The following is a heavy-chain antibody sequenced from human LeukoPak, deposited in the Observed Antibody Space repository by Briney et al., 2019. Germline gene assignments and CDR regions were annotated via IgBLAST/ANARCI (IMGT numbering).Heavy chain of an antibody. V-gene: IGHV1-2*02. J-gene: IGHJ4*02. D-gene: IGHD3-16*01. CDR3: ATWGPDDY. Sequence: GASVKVSCKASGHAFTGYYIHWVRQAPGQGLEWMGWVSPKNGDTRYAPSFQGRVTMTEDTSTDTAYMELSSLRSEDTAVYYCATWGPDDYWGQGTLVTVSS. CDR2: VSPKNGDT. CDR1: GHAFTGYY.